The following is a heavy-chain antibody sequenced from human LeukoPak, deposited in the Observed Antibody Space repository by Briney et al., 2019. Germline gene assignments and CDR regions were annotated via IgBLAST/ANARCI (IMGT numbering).Heavy chain of an antibody. D-gene: IGHD3-22*01. CDR3: ARGSYDSSGYYGRYYFDY. CDR2: IYHSGST. J-gene: IGHJ4*02. Sequence: SETLSLTCTVSGYSISSGYYWGWIRQPPGKGLEWIGSIYHSGSTYYNPSLRSRVTISLITSKNQFSLRLTSVTAADTAVYYCARGSYDSSGYYGRYYFDYWGQGTLVTVSS. V-gene: IGHV4-38-2*02. CDR1: GYSISSGYY.